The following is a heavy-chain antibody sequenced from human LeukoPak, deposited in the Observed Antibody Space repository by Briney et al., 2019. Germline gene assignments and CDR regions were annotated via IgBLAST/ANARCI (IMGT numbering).Heavy chain of an antibody. V-gene: IGHV3-21*01. J-gene: IGHJ6*02. D-gene: IGHD6-19*01. CDR2: ISSSSSYI. CDR1: GFTFSSYS. Sequence: KTGGSLRLSCAASGFTFSSYSMNWVRQAPGKGLEWVSSISSSSSYIYYADSVKGRFTISRDNAKNSLYLQMNSLRAEDTAVYYCARDRAVAGPYRPKRYYYYGMDVWGQGTTVTVSS. CDR3: ARDRAVAGPYRPKRYYYYGMDV.